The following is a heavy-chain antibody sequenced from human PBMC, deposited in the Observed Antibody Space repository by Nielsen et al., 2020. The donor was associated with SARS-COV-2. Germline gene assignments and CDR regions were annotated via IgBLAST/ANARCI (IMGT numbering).Heavy chain of an antibody. CDR1: GYTFTSYY. CDR3: ASTGYSSSWYPDY. CDR2: IIPILGIA. J-gene: IGHJ4*02. D-gene: IGHD6-13*01. Sequence: SVKVSCKASGYTFTSYYMHWVRQAPGQGLEWMGRIIPILGIANYAQKFQGRVTITADKSTSTAYMELSSLRSEDTAVYYCASTGYSSSWYPDYWGQGTLVTVSS. V-gene: IGHV1-69*02.